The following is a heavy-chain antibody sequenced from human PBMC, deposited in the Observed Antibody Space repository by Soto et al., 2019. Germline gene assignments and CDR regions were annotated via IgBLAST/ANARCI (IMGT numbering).Heavy chain of an antibody. CDR1: GFTISIHA. Sequence: EVQLVESGGGLVQPGGSLRLSCEVSGFTISIHAMNWVRQAPGKGLEWVAYIHGTRSIIYYADSVKGRFTISRDNAKNSLFLQMDSLRDEDTAVYYCARDARNADYDYWGQGTVVTVSS. CDR2: IHGTRSII. V-gene: IGHV3-48*02. D-gene: IGHD3-16*01. CDR3: ARDARNADYDY. J-gene: IGHJ4*02.